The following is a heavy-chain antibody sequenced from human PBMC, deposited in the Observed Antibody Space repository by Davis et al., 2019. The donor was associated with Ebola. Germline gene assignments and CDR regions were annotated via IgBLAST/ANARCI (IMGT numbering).Heavy chain of an antibody. J-gene: IGHJ6*02. CDR1: GYNFATYW. V-gene: IGHV5-51*01. CDR2: IYPGDSDT. CDR3: ARTTMLGVVPYHMDV. D-gene: IGHD3-3*01. Sequence: GESLKISCKTSGYNFATYWIGWVRQMPGKGLEWMGIIYPGDSDTRYSPSFQGQVTISADTSINTAYLQWSSLKDLDTAMYYCARTTMLGVVPYHMDVWGQGTTVIVSS.